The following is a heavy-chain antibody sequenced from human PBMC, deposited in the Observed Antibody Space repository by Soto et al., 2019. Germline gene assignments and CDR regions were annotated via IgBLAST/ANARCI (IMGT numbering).Heavy chain of an antibody. CDR3: ATGHRGSGWYFVAFDI. CDR2: IKSKTDGGTT. D-gene: IGHD6-19*01. V-gene: IGHV3-15*01. J-gene: IGHJ3*02. CDR1: GFTFSNAW. Sequence: EVQLVESGGGLVKPGGSLRLSCAASGFTFSNAWMSWVRQAPGKGLEWVGRIKSKTDGGTTDYAAPVKGRFTISRDDSKNTLYLQMNSLKTEDTVVYYCATGHRGSGWYFVAFDIWGQGTMVTVSS.